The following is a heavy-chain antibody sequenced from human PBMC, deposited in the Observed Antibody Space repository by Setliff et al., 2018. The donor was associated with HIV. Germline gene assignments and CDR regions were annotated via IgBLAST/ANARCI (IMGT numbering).Heavy chain of an antibody. D-gene: IGHD5-12*01. CDR2: INAGNGNT. J-gene: IGHJ4*02. CDR3: ASPLGSSGYDSPDY. Sequence: ASVKVSCKPSGYTFTAYGLSWVRQAPGQGLEWMGWINAGNGNTKYSQKFQGRVTITRDTSASTAYMELSSLRSEDTAVYYCASPLGSSGYDSPDYWGQGTLVTVSS. CDR1: GYTFTAYG. V-gene: IGHV1-3*01.